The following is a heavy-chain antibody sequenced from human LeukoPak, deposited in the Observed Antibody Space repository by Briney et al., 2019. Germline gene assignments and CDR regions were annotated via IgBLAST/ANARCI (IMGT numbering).Heavy chain of an antibody. V-gene: IGHV4-34*01. CDR2: INHSGST. D-gene: IGHD3-22*01. CDR1: GGSFSGYY. Sequence: SETLSLTCAVYGGSFSGYYWSWIRQPPGKGLEWIGEINHSGSTNYNPSLKSRVTISVDTSKDQFSLKLSSVTAADTAVYYCACLTTADAFDIWGQGTMVTVSS. J-gene: IGHJ3*02. CDR3: ACLTTADAFDI.